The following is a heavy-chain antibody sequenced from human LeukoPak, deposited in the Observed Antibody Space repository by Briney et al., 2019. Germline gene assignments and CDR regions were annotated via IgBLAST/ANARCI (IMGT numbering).Heavy chain of an antibody. CDR2: ISSSSSTI. Sequence: PGGSLRLSCAASGFTFSSYSMNWVRQAPGKGLEWVSYISSSSSTIYYADSVKGRFTISRDNAKNSLYLQMNSLRAEDTAVYYCARDYYDSSGYDYFDYWGQGTLVTVSS. V-gene: IGHV3-48*01. CDR1: GFTFSSYS. J-gene: IGHJ4*02. CDR3: ARDYYDSSGYDYFDY. D-gene: IGHD3-22*01.